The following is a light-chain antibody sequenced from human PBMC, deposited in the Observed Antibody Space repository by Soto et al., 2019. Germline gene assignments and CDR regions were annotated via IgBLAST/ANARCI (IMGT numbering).Light chain of an antibody. J-gene: IGKJ1*01. CDR1: QSVSINY. Sequence: EIVLTQSPGTLSLSPGERATLSCRASQSVSINYLAWYQQKPGQAPRLIIYGASIRATGIPDRFSGSGSGTDFTLTISSLEPEDFAVYYCQQYDRSSWTFDQGTKVEVQ. V-gene: IGKV3-20*01. CDR2: GAS. CDR3: QQYDRSSWT.